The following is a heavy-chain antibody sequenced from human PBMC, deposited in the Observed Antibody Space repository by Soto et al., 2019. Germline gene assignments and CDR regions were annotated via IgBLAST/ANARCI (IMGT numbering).Heavy chain of an antibody. CDR1: GDSITNGDYY. CDR3: AGSLLDEDC. CDR2: IYYSGST. V-gene: IGHV4-30-4*01. J-gene: IGHJ4*02. D-gene: IGHD3-3*01. Sequence: QVHLQESGPGLVKPSQTLSLTCTVSGDSITNGDYYWSWIRQPPGKGLEWIGYIYYSGSTDYDPSLKGRVTISADMSKNQFSLRLSSVTAADTAVYYCAGSLLDEDCWGQGTLVTVSS.